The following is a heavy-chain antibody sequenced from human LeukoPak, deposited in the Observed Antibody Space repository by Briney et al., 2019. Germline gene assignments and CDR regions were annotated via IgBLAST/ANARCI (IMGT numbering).Heavy chain of an antibody. V-gene: IGHV3-30*19. J-gene: IGHJ2*01. D-gene: IGHD3-22*01. CDR2: ISYDGSKT. CDR1: GFTFSSYG. Sequence: GGSLRLSCAASGFTFSSYGMHWVRQAPGKGLEWVAVISYDGSKTDYADSVKGRFTISRDNSKNSLYLQMNSLTADDTAVYYCAREGTMLIMVRLLHWYFDVWGRGTLVTVSS. CDR3: AREGTMLIMVRLLHWYFDV.